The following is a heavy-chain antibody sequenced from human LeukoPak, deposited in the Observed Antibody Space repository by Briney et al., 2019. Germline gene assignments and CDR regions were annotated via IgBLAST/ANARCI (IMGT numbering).Heavy chain of an antibody. CDR2: TYYMSKWYN. CDR3: ARDQSWTTGFDI. Sequence: SQTLSLTCAISGDSVSSNRATWNWIRQSPSRGLEWLGRTYYMSKWYNDYAVSVKSRITINPDTSKNQFSLQLNSVSPEDTAVYFCARDQSWTTGFDIWGQGTMVTVSS. J-gene: IGHJ3*02. CDR1: GDSVSSNRAT. V-gene: IGHV6-1*01. D-gene: IGHD2-8*02.